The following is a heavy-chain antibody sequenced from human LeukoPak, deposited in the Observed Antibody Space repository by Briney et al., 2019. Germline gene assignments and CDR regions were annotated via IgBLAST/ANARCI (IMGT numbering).Heavy chain of an antibody. CDR1: GFTFSSYW. Sequence: PGGSLRLSCAASGFTFSSYWMHWVRQAPGKGLVWVSRINSDGSSTSYADSVKGRFTTSRDNSKNTLYLQMNSLRAEDTAVYYCARASGCSSTSCYFDYWGQGTLVTVSS. J-gene: IGHJ4*02. CDR2: INSDGSST. V-gene: IGHV3-74*01. D-gene: IGHD2-2*01. CDR3: ARASGCSSTSCYFDY.